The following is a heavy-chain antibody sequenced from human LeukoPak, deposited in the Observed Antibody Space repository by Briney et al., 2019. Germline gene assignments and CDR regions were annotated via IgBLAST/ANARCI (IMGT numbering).Heavy chain of an antibody. V-gene: IGHV4-39*01. CDR2: IYYRGST. D-gene: IGHD5-12*01. CDR1: GGSVSSTSYF. CDR3: ARYSGYDYVLDS. J-gene: IGHJ4*02. Sequence: PSETLSLTCTVSGGSVSSTSYFWGWIRQPQGKGLELIVSIYYRGSTYYKPSLKSRVTIFVDTSKNLFSLKLSSVTAADTAVYYCARYSGYDYVLDSWGQGTLVTVSS.